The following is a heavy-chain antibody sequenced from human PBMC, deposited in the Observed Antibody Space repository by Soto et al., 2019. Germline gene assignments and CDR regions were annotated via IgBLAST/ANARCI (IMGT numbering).Heavy chain of an antibody. CDR1: GGSINNFH. J-gene: IGHJ4*02. V-gene: IGHV4-59*01. Sequence: QVQLQESGPGLVKPSETLALTCTVSGGSINNFHWSWIRQPPGKGLEWIGFVFYSGRTTYNPSLQSRVTISVDTSHNYFSLRMRAVIAADTATYYCARIKSGYSYGSIIDFWGQGKLVSVSS. CDR2: VFYSGRT. D-gene: IGHD5-18*01. CDR3: ARIKSGYSYGSIIDF.